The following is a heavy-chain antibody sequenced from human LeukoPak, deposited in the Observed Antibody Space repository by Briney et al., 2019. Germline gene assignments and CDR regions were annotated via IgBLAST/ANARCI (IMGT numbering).Heavy chain of an antibody. J-gene: IGHJ5*02. Sequence: SETLSLTCTVSGGSVSSYYWSWIRQPPGKGLEWIGHIYGSGSTNYNPSLKSRVTLSVDTSKNQFSLKLSSVTAADTAVYYCAREGTSGTHLNWFDPWGQGTLVTVSS. D-gene: IGHD1-1*01. CDR3: AREGTSGTHLNWFDP. CDR2: IYGSGST. V-gene: IGHV4-59*02. CDR1: GGSVSSYY.